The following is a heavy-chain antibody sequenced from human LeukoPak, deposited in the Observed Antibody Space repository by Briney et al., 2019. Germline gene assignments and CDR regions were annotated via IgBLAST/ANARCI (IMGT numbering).Heavy chain of an antibody. CDR3: ARVYDSSGYPLDP. D-gene: IGHD3-22*01. V-gene: IGHV3-21*01. Sequence: GGSLRLSCAASGFTFSSYSMNWVRQAPGKGLEWVSSISSSSSYIYYADSVKGRFTISRDNAKNSLYLQMNSLRAEDTAVYYCARVYDSSGYPLDPWGQGTLVTVSS. CDR1: GFTFSSYS. CDR2: ISSSSSYI. J-gene: IGHJ5*02.